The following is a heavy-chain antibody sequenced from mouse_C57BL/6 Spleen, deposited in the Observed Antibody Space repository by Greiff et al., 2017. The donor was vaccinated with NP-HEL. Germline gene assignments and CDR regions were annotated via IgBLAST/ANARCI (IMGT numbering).Heavy chain of an antibody. D-gene: IGHD1-1*01. CDR1: GYTFTSYW. CDR2: INPSNGGT. Sequence: VQLQQPGTELVKPGASVKLSCKASGYTFTSYWMHWVKQSPGQGLEWIGNINPSNGGTNYNEKFKSKATLTVDKSSSTAYMQLSSLTSEDAAVYDCARDSSSYNWYFDDWGTGTTVTVSS. J-gene: IGHJ1*03. V-gene: IGHV1-53*01. CDR3: ARDSSSYNWYFDD.